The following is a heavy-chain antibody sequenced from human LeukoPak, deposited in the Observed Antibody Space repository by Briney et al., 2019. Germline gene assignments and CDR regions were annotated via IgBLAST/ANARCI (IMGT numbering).Heavy chain of an antibody. CDR1: GGSFSGYY. CDR3: ARAPFYGSKPIHWYFDL. Sequence: PWETLTLTCAVSGGSFSGYYWSWIRQPPGKGLEWIGDINHSGSTNYNPSLKSGVTISVDTSKNQFSLKLSSVTAADTAVYCCARAPFYGSKPIHWYFDLWGRGTLVTVSS. J-gene: IGHJ2*01. D-gene: IGHD4-23*01. V-gene: IGHV4-34*01. CDR2: INHSGST.